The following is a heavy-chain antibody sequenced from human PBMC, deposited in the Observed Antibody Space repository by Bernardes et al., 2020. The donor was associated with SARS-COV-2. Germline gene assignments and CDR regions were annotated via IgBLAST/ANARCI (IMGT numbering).Heavy chain of an antibody. D-gene: IGHD3-10*01. CDR3: AKELLWFGEYIAYYYYGMDV. J-gene: IGHJ6*02. V-gene: IGHV3-30*18. Sequence: PGGSLRLSCAASGFTFSSYGMHWVRQAPGKGLEWVAVISYDGSNKYYADSVKGRFTISRDNSKNTLYLQMNSLRAEDTAVYYCAKELLWFGEYIAYYYYGMDVWGQGTTVTVSS. CDR2: ISYDGSNK. CDR1: GFTFSSYG.